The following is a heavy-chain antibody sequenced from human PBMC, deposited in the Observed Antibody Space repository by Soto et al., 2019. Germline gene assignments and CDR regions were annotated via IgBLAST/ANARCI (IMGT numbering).Heavy chain of an antibody. D-gene: IGHD6-13*01. Sequence: PGESLKISCQGSGYSFTSYWISWVRQMPGKGLEWMGRIDPSDSYTNYSPSFQGHVTISADKSISTAYLQWSSLKASDTAMYYCARRYSSSWYSGYYYYGMDVWGQGTTVTVSS. J-gene: IGHJ6*02. CDR3: ARRYSSSWYSGYYYYGMDV. CDR1: GYSFTSYW. CDR2: IDPSDSYT. V-gene: IGHV5-10-1*01.